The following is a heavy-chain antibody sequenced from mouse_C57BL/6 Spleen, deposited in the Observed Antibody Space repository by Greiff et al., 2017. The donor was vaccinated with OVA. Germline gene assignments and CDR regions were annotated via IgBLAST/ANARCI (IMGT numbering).Heavy chain of an antibody. CDR3: AIRTMMVLDY. J-gene: IGHJ2*01. V-gene: IGHV1-82*01. CDR1: GYAFSSSW. D-gene: IGHD2-3*01. Sequence: QVQLQQSGPELVKPGASVKISCKASGYAFSSSWMNWVKQRPGKGLEWIGRIYPGDGDTNYNGKFKGKATLTADTSSSTAYMQLSSLTSEDSAVXFCAIRTMMVLDYWGQGTTLTVSS. CDR2: IYPGDGDT.